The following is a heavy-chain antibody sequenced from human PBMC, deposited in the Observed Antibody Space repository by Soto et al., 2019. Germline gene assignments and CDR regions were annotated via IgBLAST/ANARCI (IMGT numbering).Heavy chain of an antibody. Sequence: QVHLVESGGAVVQPGRSLRLSCAASGFTFSSYGMHWVRQAPGKGLEWVTIISYDGITKNYADSAKGRFTISRDNSKNTLYLQMNSLRAEDTAVYYCAKDGRQWLVTPVGYLDYWGQGTLVTVSS. D-gene: IGHD6-19*01. CDR1: GFTFSSYG. CDR2: ISYDGITK. V-gene: IGHV3-30*18. CDR3: AKDGRQWLVTPVGYLDY. J-gene: IGHJ4*02.